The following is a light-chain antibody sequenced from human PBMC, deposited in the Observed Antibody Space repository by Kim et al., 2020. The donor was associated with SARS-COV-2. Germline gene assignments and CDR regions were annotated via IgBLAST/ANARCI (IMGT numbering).Light chain of an antibody. V-gene: IGKV3-20*01. CDR3: QQYGTSPLT. CDR1: QSVSSNY. Sequence: EVVLTQSPGTLSLSPGERATLSCRASQSVSSNYLAWYQQKPGQAPRLLIYAAASRATGIPDRFSGSGSGTDFSLTISGLEPEDFAVYHCQQYGTSPLTFGGGTKVDIK. J-gene: IGKJ4*01. CDR2: AAA.